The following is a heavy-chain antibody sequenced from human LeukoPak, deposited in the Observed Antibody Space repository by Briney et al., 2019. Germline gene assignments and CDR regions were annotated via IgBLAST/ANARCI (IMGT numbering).Heavy chain of an antibody. CDR3: ARENSGDDSFRYWFDP. CDR2: ITSSGSTI. Sequence: GGSLRLSCAASGFTFSIFEMNWVRQAPGKGLEWLSYITSSGSTIYYADSVKGRFTISRDNAKNSLYLQMNSLRAEDTAVYYCARENSGDDSFRYWFDPWGQGTLVTVSS. CDR1: GFTFSIFE. D-gene: IGHD5-12*01. V-gene: IGHV3-48*03. J-gene: IGHJ5*02.